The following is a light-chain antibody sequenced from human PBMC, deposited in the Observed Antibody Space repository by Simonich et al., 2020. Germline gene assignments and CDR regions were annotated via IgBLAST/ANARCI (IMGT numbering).Light chain of an antibody. V-gene: IGLV2-14*01. Sequence: QSALTQPASVSGSPGQSITISCTGTSSDVGGYNYVSWYQQHPGKAPKLMIYDVSKRPSWVSNRFSGSKSGNTASLTISGLQAEDEADYYCSSHTSSSTLVFGGGTKLTVL. J-gene: IGLJ2*01. CDR2: DVS. CDR3: SSHTSSSTLV. CDR1: SSDVGGYNY.